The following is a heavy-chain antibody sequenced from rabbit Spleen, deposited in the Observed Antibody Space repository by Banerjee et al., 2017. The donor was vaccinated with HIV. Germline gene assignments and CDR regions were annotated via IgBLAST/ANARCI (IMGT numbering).Heavy chain of an antibody. CDR1: GFSFSSSYY. D-gene: IGHD1-1*01. Sequence: QSLEESGGDLVKPGASLTLTCTASGFSFSSSYYMCWVRQAPGKGLEWIGCIGTGSSSTWYASWAKGRFTISKTSSTVNLKMTSLTAADTATYLCARTGVSGEHDYFQLWGPGTLVTVS. J-gene: IGHJ4*01. CDR3: ARTGVSGEHDYFQL. V-gene: IGHV1S40*01. CDR2: IGTGSSST.